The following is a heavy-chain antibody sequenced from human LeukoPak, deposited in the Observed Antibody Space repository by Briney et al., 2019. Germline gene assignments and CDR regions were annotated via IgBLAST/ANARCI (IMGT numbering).Heavy chain of an antibody. CDR3: ARELGYCSSTTCYPLDY. D-gene: IGHD2-2*01. Sequence: SVRVSCKASGGTFISYAISWVRQAPGQGLEWMGRIIPILGIANYAQKFQGRVTITADKSTSTAYMELSSLRSEDTAVYYCARELGYCSSTTCYPLDYWGQGTLVTVSS. CDR2: IIPILGIA. J-gene: IGHJ4*02. CDR1: GGTFISYA. V-gene: IGHV1-69*04.